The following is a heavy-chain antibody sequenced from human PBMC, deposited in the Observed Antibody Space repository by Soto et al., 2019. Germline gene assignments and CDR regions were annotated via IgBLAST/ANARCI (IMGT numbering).Heavy chain of an antibody. CDR2: ISSTSAYI. D-gene: IGHD2-15*01. V-gene: IGHV3-21*01. Sequence: EVQLVESGGGLVKPGGSLRLSCAASGFTFSIYTMSWVRQAPGKGLEWVSSISSTSAYIYYGDSVKGRFTISRGNAENSLYLQMDSLRAEDTAVYYCARDSSLVCTGGTCYLHDAFDIWGQGTMVTVSS. CDR3: ARDSSLVCTGGTCYLHDAFDI. CDR1: GFTFSIYT. J-gene: IGHJ3*02.